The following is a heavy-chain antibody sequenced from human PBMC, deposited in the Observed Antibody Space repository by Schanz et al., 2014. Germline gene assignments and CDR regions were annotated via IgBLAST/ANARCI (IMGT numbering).Heavy chain of an antibody. CDR2: IKQDGSEK. J-gene: IGHJ4*02. CDR3: ARDKGGYYPFDY. V-gene: IGHV3-7*01. Sequence: EVQLVESGGGLVQPGGSLRLSCAASGFTFSSFGMHWVRQAPGKGLEWVANIKQDGSEKYYVDSVKGRFTISRDNAKNSLYLQMNSLRAEDTAVYYCARDKGGYYPFDYWGQGTLVTVSS. D-gene: IGHD3-3*01. CDR1: GFTFSSFG.